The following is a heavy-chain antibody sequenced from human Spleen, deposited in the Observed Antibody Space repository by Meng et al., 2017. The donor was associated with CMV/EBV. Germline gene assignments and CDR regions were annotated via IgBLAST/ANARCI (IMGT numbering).Heavy chain of an antibody. CDR1: GVTVSSDY. Sequence: GESLKIYCAASGVTVSSDYMSWVRQAPGRGLQWVSVIYTADYTYYADSVKGRFTISRDNSKNTLYLQMNSLRAEDTAVYYCARDPRDFWSDSYEIYYFDYWGQGTLVTVSS. CDR3: ARDPRDFWSDSYEIYYFDY. J-gene: IGHJ4*02. V-gene: IGHV3-66*01. CDR2: IYTADYT. D-gene: IGHD3-3*01.